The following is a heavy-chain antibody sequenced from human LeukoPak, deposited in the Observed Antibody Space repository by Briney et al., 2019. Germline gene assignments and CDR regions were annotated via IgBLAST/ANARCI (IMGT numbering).Heavy chain of an antibody. CDR3: AGDYEGNLAFDI. D-gene: IGHD4-23*01. V-gene: IGHV3-21*01. J-gene: IGHJ3*02. CDR1: GFTFDDYA. Sequence: PGGSLRLSCAASGFTFDDYAMNWVRQAPGKGLEWVSSISSSSTYIYYADSLEGRFTISRDNVRNSLYLQMNSLRAEDTAVYYCAGDYEGNLAFDIWGQGTMVTVSS. CDR2: ISSSSTYI.